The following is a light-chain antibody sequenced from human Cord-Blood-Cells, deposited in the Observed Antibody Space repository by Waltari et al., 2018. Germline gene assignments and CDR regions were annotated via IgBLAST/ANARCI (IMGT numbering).Light chain of an antibody. V-gene: IGLV2-14*01. J-gene: IGLJ2*01. CDR1: SSDVGGYNY. CDR3: SSYTSSSTLPV. Sequence: QSALTQPASVSGSPGQSITISCTGTSSDVGGYNYVSWYQQHPGKAPKLMIYDVSNRPSGVSNRFSGSKSGNTASLTISGLQAEDEADYNCSSYTSSSTLPVFGGGTKLTVL. CDR2: DVS.